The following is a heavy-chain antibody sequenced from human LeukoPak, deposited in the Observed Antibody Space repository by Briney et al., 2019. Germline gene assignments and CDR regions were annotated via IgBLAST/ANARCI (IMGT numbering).Heavy chain of an antibody. J-gene: IGHJ5*02. V-gene: IGHV3-21*01. D-gene: IGHD3-10*01. CDR1: GFTFSSYS. CDR3: ARDRAKNWFDP. Sequence: PGRSLRLSCAASGFTFSSYSMNWVRQAPGKGLEWVSSISSSSSYIYYADSVKGRFTISRDNAKNSLYLQMNSLRAEDTAVYYCARDRAKNWFDPWGQGTLVTVSS. CDR2: ISSSSSYI.